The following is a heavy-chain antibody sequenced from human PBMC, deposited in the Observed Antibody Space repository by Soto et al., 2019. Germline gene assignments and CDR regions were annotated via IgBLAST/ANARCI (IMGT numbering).Heavy chain of an antibody. CDR2: INHSGST. CDR1: CGSFSGYY. D-gene: IGHD3-10*01. CDR3: ARDKRNRYGSGSYGYYYGMDV. J-gene: IGHJ6*02. Sequence: PSDTLSLTCAVYCGSFSGYYWSWISQPPWKGLEWIGEINHSGSTNYNPSLKSRVTISVDTSKNQFSLKLSSVTAADTAVYYCARDKRNRYGSGSYGYYYGMDVWGQGTTVT. V-gene: IGHV4-34*01.